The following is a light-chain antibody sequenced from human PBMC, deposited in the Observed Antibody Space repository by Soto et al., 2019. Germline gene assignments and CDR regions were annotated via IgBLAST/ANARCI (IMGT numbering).Light chain of an antibody. CDR1: QSISDS. V-gene: IGKV1-39*01. CDR2: AAS. Sequence: DIPMTQSPSSLSASVGDRVTITCRASQSISDSLNWYQHKPGTAPKLLIYAASSLQSGVPSRFSGGGFGTDFTLTISSLQPEDFVTYFCQQSFSFPATFGGGTKVEIK. CDR3: QQSFSFPAT. J-gene: IGKJ4*01.